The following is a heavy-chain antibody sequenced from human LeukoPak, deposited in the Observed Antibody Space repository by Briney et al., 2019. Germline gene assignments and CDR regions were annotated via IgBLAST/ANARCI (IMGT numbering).Heavy chain of an antibody. CDR1: GGTFSSYA. CDR3: ARSGRYSYGDYYYYYMDV. Sequence: SVKVSCKASGGTFSSYAISWVRQAPGQGLEWMGGIIPIFGTANYAQKFQGRVMITTDESTSTAYMELSSLRSEDTAVYYCARSGRYSYGDYYYYYMDVWGKGTTVTVSS. V-gene: IGHV1-69*05. D-gene: IGHD5-18*01. CDR2: IIPIFGTA. J-gene: IGHJ6*03.